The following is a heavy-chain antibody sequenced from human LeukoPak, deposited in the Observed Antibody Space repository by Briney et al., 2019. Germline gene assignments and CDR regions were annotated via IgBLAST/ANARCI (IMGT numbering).Heavy chain of an antibody. V-gene: IGHV5-51*01. CDR1: GYSFTSYW. D-gene: IGHD3-10*01. J-gene: IGHJ4*02. CDR3: VRMVLPPGMRGGQRYFDF. Sequence: GESLKISCKGSGYSFTSYWIAWVRQMPGKGLEWMGIIYPGDSDTRYSPPFQGQVTISVDKSISTAYLQWSSLKAPDTAMHYCVRMVLPPGMRGGQRYFDFWGQGTLVTVSS. CDR2: IYPGDSDT.